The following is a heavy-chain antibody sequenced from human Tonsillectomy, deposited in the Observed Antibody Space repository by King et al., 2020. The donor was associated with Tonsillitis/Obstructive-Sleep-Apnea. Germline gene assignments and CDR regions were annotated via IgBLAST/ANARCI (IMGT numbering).Heavy chain of an antibody. CDR3: ARTLQGGSSSLDY. Sequence: VQLVESGGGLVKPGGSLRLSCAASGFTFSSYSMNWVRQAPGKGLEWVSSISSNGNYIYYADSVKGRFTISRDNAKNSLYLQMNSLRAEDTAVYYCARTLQGGSSSLDYWGQRTLVTVSS. CDR2: ISSNGNYI. V-gene: IGHV3-21*01. J-gene: IGHJ4*02. D-gene: IGHD6-6*01. CDR1: GFTFSSYS.